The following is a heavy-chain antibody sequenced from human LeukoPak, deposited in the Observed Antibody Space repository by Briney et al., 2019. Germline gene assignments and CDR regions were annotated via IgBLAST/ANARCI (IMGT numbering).Heavy chain of an antibody. CDR1: GFIFSSYW. CDR3: ARAAYSSTWYSRYFDL. J-gene: IGHJ2*01. Sequence: PGGSLRLSCAASGFIFSSYWMSWVRQAPGRGLEWVANIKQDGSEKYYVDSVKGRFTISRDNAKNSLYLQMNSLRAGDTAVYYCARAAYSSTWYSRYFDLWGRGTLVTVSS. CDR2: IKQDGSEK. D-gene: IGHD6-13*01. V-gene: IGHV3-7*01.